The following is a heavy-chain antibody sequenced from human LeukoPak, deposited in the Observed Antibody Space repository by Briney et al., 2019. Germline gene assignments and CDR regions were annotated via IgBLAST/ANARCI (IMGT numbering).Heavy chain of an antibody. CDR3: ARFTIYGNWFDP. D-gene: IGHD3-3*01. CDR2: IYYSGST. V-gene: IGHV4-31*03. Sequence: PSETLSLTCTVSGGSIGSGGYYWSWIRQHPGKGLEWIGYIYYSGSTYYNPSLKSRVTISVDTSKNQFSLKLSSVTAADTAVYYCARFTIYGNWFDPWGQGTLVTVSS. CDR1: GGSIGSGGYY. J-gene: IGHJ5*02.